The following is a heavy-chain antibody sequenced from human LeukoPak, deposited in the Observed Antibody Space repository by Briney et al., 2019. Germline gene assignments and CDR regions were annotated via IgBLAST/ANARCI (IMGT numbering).Heavy chain of an antibody. D-gene: IGHD2-15*01. CDR2: ISGSGGST. V-gene: IGHV3-23*01. CDR3: AKEGRSADYYYYMDV. J-gene: IGHJ6*03. Sequence: GGTLRLSCAASGFTFSSYGMSWVRQAPGKGLEWVSAISGSGGSTYYADSVKGRFTISRDNAKNTLYLQMNSRRAEDTAVYYCAKEGRSADYYYYMDVWGKGTTVTISS. CDR1: GFTFSSYG.